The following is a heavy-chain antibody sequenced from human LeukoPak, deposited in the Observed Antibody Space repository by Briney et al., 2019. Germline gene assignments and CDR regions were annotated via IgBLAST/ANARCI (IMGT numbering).Heavy chain of an antibody. CDR2: INHSGST. Sequence: KPSETLSLTCAVYGGSFSGYYWSWIRQPPGKGLEWIGEINHSGSTNYNPPLKSRVTISVDTSKNQFSLKLSSVTAADTAVYYCAREASSSSYWGQGTLVTVSS. J-gene: IGHJ4*02. V-gene: IGHV4-34*01. CDR1: GGSFSGYY. D-gene: IGHD6-6*01. CDR3: AREASSSSY.